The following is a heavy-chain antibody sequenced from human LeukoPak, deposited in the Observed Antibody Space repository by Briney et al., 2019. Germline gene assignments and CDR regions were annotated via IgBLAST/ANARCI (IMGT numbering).Heavy chain of an antibody. D-gene: IGHD6-19*01. J-gene: IGHJ4*02. CDR3: ARATGSGGPIGY. Sequence: PGGSLRLSCAASGFTFSSYAMYWVRQAPGKGLEYVSAISSNGGSTYYANSVKGRFTISRDNSKNTLYLQMGSLRAEDMAVYYCARATGSGGPIGYWGQGTLVTVSS. CDR2: ISSNGGST. CDR1: GFTFSSYA. V-gene: IGHV3-64*01.